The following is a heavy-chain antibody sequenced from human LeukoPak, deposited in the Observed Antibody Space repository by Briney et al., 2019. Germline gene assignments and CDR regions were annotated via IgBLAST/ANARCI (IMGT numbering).Heavy chain of an antibody. J-gene: IGHJ4*02. D-gene: IGHD2-15*01. Sequence: GGSLRLSCAASGFTFSSYWMSWVRQAPGKGLEWVANIKQDGSEKYYVDSVKGRFTISRDNAKNSLYLQMNSLRDEDTAVYYCARARASGRSGFDYWGQGTLVTVSS. CDR2: IKQDGSEK. V-gene: IGHV3-7*01. CDR3: ARARASGRSGFDY. CDR1: GFTFSSYW.